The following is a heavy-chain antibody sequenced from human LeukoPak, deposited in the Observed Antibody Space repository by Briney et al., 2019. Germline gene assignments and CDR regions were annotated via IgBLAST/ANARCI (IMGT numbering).Heavy chain of an antibody. CDR3: ARGAARAGSGMDV. D-gene: IGHD6-6*01. V-gene: IGHV1-46*01. Sequence: ASVTVSFKASGYTFTSYYMHWVRQAPGQGLEWMGIINPSGGSTSYAQKFQGRVTMTRDTSTSTVYMELSSLRSEDTAVYYCARGAARAGSGMDVWGQGTTVTVSS. CDR1: GYTFTSYY. CDR2: INPSGGST. J-gene: IGHJ6*02.